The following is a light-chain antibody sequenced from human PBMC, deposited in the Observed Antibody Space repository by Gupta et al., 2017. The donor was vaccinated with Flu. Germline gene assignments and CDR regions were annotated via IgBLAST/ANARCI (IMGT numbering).Light chain of an antibody. V-gene: IGLV3-21*02. CDR3: QVWDTNNDHWV. Sequence: GQTARITWGGNNIGSETVHWYQQKPGQAPVLVVCDDRDRPSGIPDRFSGSNSGNTATLTISRVEAGDEADYYCQVWDTNNDHWVFGGGTMLTVL. J-gene: IGLJ3*02. CDR2: DDR. CDR1: NIGSET.